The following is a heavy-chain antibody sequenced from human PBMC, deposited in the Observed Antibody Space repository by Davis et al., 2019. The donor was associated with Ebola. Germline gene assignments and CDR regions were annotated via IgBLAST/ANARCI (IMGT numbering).Heavy chain of an antibody. D-gene: IGHD7-27*01. Sequence: PGGSLRLSCVGSGFTFNNYAMSWVRQAPGNGLEWVSGNHGSGGSTYYADSVKGRFTISRDNAKKSLYLQMNSLRAEDTAVYYCARRWGSDYWGQGTLVTVSS. CDR3: ARRWGSDY. V-gene: IGHV3-23*01. CDR1: GFTFNNYA. J-gene: IGHJ4*02. CDR2: NHGSGGST.